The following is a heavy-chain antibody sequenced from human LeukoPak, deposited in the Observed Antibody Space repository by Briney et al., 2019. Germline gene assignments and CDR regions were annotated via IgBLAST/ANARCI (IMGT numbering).Heavy chain of an antibody. Sequence: SETLSLTCTVSNGLIISSNWWSWVRQPPGKGLEWIGEVYHDGSTNYNPSFKSRVTISVDKSMNQFSLNLRSVTAADTAVYYCARDCPWYSGYESHWGRGILVTVSS. V-gene: IGHV4-4*02. D-gene: IGHD5-12*01. CDR1: NGLIISSNW. J-gene: IGHJ4*02. CDR3: ARDCPWYSGYESH. CDR2: VYHDGST.